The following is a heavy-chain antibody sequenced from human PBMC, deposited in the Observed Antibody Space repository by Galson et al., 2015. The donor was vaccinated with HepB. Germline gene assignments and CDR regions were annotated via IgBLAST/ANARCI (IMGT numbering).Heavy chain of an antibody. Sequence: SLRLSCAASGFTVSSNYMSWVRQAPGKGLEWVSVIYSGGSTYYADSVKGRFTISRDSSKNTLYLQMNSLRAEDTAVYYCARDLATVAIYGMDVWGQGTTVTVSS. D-gene: IGHD4-23*01. J-gene: IGHJ6*02. V-gene: IGHV3-53*05. CDR1: GFTVSSNY. CDR3: ARDLATVAIYGMDV. CDR2: IYSGGST.